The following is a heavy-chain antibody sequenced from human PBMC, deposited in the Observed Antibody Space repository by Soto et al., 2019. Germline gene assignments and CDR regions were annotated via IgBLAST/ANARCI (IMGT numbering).Heavy chain of an antibody. J-gene: IGHJ6*02. CDR1: GFTFSSYA. CDR3: AKDGDYGDYGAYYYYYGMDV. Sequence: GSLRLSCAASGFTFSSYAMSWVRQAPGKGLEWVSAISGSGGSTYYADSVKGRFTISRDNSKNTLYLQMNSLRAEDTAVYYCAKDGDYGDYGAYYYYYGMDVWGQGTTVTVSS. V-gene: IGHV3-23*01. D-gene: IGHD4-17*01. CDR2: ISGSGGST.